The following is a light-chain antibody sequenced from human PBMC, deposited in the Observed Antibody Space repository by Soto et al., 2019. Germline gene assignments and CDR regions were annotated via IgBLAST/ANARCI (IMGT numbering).Light chain of an antibody. Sequence: QSVLTQPPSVSGAPGQRVTISCTGSSSNIGAGYDVHWYQQLPGTAPKLLIYGNSNRPSGVPDLFSGAKPGTSPSLAITGHQAEDLANDYCQSHDSSLRVVFGGGTKLTVL. CDR3: QSHDSSLRVV. CDR2: GNS. V-gene: IGLV1-40*01. J-gene: IGLJ2*01. CDR1: SSNIGAGYD.